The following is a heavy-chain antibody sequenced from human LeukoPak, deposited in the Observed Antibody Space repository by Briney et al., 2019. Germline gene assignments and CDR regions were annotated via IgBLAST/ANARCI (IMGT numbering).Heavy chain of an antibody. CDR3: ARATSSGREFDY. CDR1: GYTFTSYY. Sequence: GASVKVPCKASGYTFTSYYIHWARQAPGQGLEWMGIVNPSDGSTIYAQRFQGRVTMTSDTSTSTVYMEQSSLRSEDTAVCYCARATSSGREFDYWGQGTLVTVSS. J-gene: IGHJ4*02. V-gene: IGHV1-46*01. CDR2: VNPSDGST. D-gene: IGHD3-10*01.